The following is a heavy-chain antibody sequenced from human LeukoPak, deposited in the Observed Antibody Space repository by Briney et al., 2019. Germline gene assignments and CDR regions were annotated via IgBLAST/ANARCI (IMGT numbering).Heavy chain of an antibody. CDR3: ARETGIAVAGLEGYYYGMDV. J-gene: IGHJ6*02. CDR1: GFTFSSYS. CDR2: ISSSSSYI. V-gene: IGHV3-21*01. D-gene: IGHD6-19*01. Sequence: PGGSLRLSCAASGFTFSSYSMNWVRQAPGKGLEWVSSISSSSSYIYYADSVKGRFTISRDNAKNSLYLQMNSLRAEDTAVYYCARETGIAVAGLEGYYYGMDVWGQGTTVTVSS.